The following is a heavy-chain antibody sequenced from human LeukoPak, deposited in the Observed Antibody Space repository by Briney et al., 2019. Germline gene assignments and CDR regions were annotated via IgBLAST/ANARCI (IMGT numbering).Heavy chain of an antibody. V-gene: IGHV1-69*13. J-gene: IGHJ4*02. Sequence: SVKVSCKASGGTFSSYAISWVRQAPGQGLEWMGGIIPIFGTANYAQKFQGRVTITADESTSTAYMELSSLRSEDTAVYYCARGNYYVSSGYPRRFDYWGQGTLVTVSS. CDR1: GGTFSSYA. D-gene: IGHD3-22*01. CDR3: ARGNYYVSSGYPRRFDY. CDR2: IIPIFGTA.